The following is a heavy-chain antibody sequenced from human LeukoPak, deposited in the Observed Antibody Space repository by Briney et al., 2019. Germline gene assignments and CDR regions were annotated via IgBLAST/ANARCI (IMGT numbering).Heavy chain of an antibody. V-gene: IGHV4-34*01. CDR1: GGSFSGYY. D-gene: IGHD2-2*01. J-gene: IGHJ4*02. Sequence: SETLSLTCAVYGGSFSGYYWSWIRQPPGRGLEWIGEINHSGSTNCNPSLKSRVTISVDTSKNQFSLKLSSVTAADTAVYYCARYCTSTTCILRGFDYWGQGTLVTVSS. CDR3: ARYCTSTTCILRGFDY. CDR2: INHSGST.